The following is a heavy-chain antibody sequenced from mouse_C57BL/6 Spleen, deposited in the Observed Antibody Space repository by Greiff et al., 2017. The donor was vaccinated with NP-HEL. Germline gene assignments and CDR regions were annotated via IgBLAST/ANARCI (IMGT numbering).Heavy chain of an antibody. V-gene: IGHV5-6*01. CDR3: ARDGLLRSRDYFDY. CDR1: GFTFSSYG. D-gene: IGHD1-1*01. CDR2: ISSGGSYT. J-gene: IGHJ2*01. Sequence: EVKVVESGGDLVKPGGSLKLSCAASGFTFSSYGMSWVRQTPDKRLEWVATISSGGSYTYYPDSVKGRFTISRDNAKNTLYLQMSSLKSEDTAMYYCARDGLLRSRDYFDYWGQGTTLTVSS.